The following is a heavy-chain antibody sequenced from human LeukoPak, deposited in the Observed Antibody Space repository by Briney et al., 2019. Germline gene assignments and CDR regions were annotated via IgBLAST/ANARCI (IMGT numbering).Heavy chain of an antibody. CDR3: ASLPKYGNALKAFDI. J-gene: IGHJ3*02. Sequence: SETLSLTRTVSGASIASSSYGTSYYWGWIRPPPGKGLEWIGSMCYSGNSYFNPSLKSRVTISVDTSKNQFSLKLSSVTAADTAVYYCASLPKYGNALKAFDIWGQGTVVTVSS. D-gene: IGHD6-6*01. CDR1: GASIASSSYGTSYY. V-gene: IGHV4-39*01. CDR2: MCYSGNS.